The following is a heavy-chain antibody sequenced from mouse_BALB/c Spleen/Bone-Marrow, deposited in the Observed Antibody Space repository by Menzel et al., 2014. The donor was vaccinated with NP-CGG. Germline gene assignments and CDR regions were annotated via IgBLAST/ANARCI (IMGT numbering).Heavy chain of an antibody. Sequence: VKLQESGAELVRPGVSVKISCKGSGYTFTNNAIHWVKQSRAKSLEWIGIISTYYGDTTYNQKFKGKATITVDKSSSTAYLKLARLTSEDSAIYYCARSGNVRNAMDYWGQGTSVTVSS. J-gene: IGHJ4*01. CDR3: ARSGNVRNAMDY. CDR2: ISTYYGDT. D-gene: IGHD1-1*01. V-gene: IGHV1S137*01. CDR1: GYTFTNNA.